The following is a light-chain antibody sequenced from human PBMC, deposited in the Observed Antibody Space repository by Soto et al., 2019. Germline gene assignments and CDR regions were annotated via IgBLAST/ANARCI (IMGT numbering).Light chain of an antibody. CDR1: SSDVGGYDY. Sequence: HSVLTQPASVAGSPGQSITISCTGTSSDVGGYDYVSWYQLHPGKAPKLMIFEVSNRLAGVSYRFSGSKSGNPASLTISSLQADDEADYFCSSYSISTCYLIGTGTKVIVL. CDR2: EVS. V-gene: IGLV2-14*01. CDR3: SSYSISTCYL. J-gene: IGLJ1*01.